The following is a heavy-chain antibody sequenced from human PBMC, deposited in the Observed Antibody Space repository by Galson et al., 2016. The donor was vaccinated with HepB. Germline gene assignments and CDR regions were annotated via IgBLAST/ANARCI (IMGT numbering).Heavy chain of an antibody. D-gene: IGHD4-23*01. V-gene: IGHV1-2*02. CDR1: GHTFTGYF. CDR3: ARPPYGGNDY. CDR2: INANSGGT. J-gene: IGHJ4*02. Sequence: KVSCKASGHTFTGYFIHWVRQAPGQGLEWMGWINANSGGTNYTQKFQGRVTMTRDTSISTAYMELSRLRSDDTAVYYCARPPYGGNDYWGQGTLVTVSS.